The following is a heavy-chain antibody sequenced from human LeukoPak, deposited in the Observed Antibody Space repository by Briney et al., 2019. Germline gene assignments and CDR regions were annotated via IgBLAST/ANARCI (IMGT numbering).Heavy chain of an antibody. J-gene: IGHJ6*03. V-gene: IGHV1-69*05. CDR3: ASDIAARPFFYYMDV. D-gene: IGHD6-6*01. CDR1: GGTFCSYA. CDR2: IIPIFGTA. Sequence: GASVKVSCKGSGGTFCSYAISWVRQDPGQGLEWMGGIIPIFGTANYAQKFQGRVTITTDEYTSTAYMELSSPRSEDTAVYYCASDIAARPFFYYMDVWGKGTTVTVSS.